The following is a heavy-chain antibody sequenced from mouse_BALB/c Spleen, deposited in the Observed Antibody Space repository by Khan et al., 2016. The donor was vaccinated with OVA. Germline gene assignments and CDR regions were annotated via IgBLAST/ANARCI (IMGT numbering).Heavy chain of an antibody. Sequence: EVQLQESGPGLVKPSQSLSLTCTVTGYSITSDYAWNWIRQFPGNKLEWMGYIHYSGSTSYIPSLKSRLSITRAKSKNQFVLDWKSLTSTDTATYDCARGRAYWGQGTLVTVSA. CDR1: GYSITSDYA. V-gene: IGHV3-2*02. J-gene: IGHJ3*01. CDR2: IHYSGST. D-gene: IGHD3-3*01. CDR3: ARGRAY.